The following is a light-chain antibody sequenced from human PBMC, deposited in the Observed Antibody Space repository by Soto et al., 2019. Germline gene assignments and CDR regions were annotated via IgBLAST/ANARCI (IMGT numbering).Light chain of an antibody. J-gene: IGKJ4*01. V-gene: IGKV3-15*01. Sequence: EMVMAQSPATLSVSPGKTSTLSCRASQSVSSKLAWYQQKPGQSPTLLIYGGSTRAAGIPDRFRGNGSGTEFTLTISSLKPEDFAVYYCQQYGNWPPVTFGGGTKVDIK. CDR2: GGS. CDR3: QQYGNWPPVT. CDR1: QSVSSK.